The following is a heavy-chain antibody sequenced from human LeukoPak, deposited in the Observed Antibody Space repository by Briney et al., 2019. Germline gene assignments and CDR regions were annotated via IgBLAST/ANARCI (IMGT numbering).Heavy chain of an antibody. CDR2: INSDGSWT. CDR1: GNYW. Sequence: PGGSLRLSCVASGNYWMHWVRQAPGKGLVWVSHINSDGSWTSYADSVKGRFTISKDSAKNTVYLQMNSLRAEDTAVYYCVSFYETYWGRGTLVTVSS. CDR3: VSFYETY. J-gene: IGHJ4*02. D-gene: IGHD2/OR15-2a*01. V-gene: IGHV3-74*01.